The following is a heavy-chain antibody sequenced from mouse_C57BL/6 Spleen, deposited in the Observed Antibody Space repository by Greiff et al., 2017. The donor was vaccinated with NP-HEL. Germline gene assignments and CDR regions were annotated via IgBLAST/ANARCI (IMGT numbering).Heavy chain of an antibody. D-gene: IGHD2-1*01. CDR2: IYPRSGNT. V-gene: IGHV1-81*01. CDR3: ARSGGNPFAY. J-gene: IGHJ3*01. CDR1: GYTFTSYG. Sequence: QVQLQQSGAELARPGASVKLSCKASGYTFTSYGISWVKQRTGQGLEWIGEIYPRSGNTYYNEKFKGKATLTADKSSSTAYMELRSLTSEDSAVYFCARSGGNPFAYWGQGTLVTVSA.